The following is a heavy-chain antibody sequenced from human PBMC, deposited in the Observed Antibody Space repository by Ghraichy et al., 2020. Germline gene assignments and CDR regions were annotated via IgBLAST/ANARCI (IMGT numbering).Heavy chain of an antibody. CDR2: ISGSGGST. CDR1: GFTFSSYA. Sequence: GESLNISCAASGFTFSSYAMNWVRQAPGKGLEWVSAISGSGGSTYYADSVKGRFTISRDNSKNTLFLQVNSLRAEDTAVYYCAKVPIGDSGTYGVVAYWGQGTLVTGSS. D-gene: IGHD3-10*01. J-gene: IGHJ4*02. CDR3: AKVPIGDSGTYGVVAY. V-gene: IGHV3-23*01.